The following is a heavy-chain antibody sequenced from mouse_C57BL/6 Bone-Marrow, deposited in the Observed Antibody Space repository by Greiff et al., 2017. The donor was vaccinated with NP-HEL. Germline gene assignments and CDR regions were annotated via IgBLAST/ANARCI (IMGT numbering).Heavy chain of an antibody. CDR3: ARTPSYWYFDV. CDR1: GYTFTSYG. Sequence: VHLVESGAELARPGASVKLSCKASGYTFTSYGISWVKQRTGQGLEWIGEIYPRSGNTYYNEKFKGKATLTADKSSSTAYMELRSLTSEDSAVYFCARTPSYWYFDVWGTGTTVTVSS. V-gene: IGHV1-81*01. J-gene: IGHJ1*03. CDR2: IYPRSGNT.